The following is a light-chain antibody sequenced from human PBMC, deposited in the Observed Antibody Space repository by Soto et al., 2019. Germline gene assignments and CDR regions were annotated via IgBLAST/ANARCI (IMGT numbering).Light chain of an antibody. CDR3: QQSYSTCT. Sequence: DIQMTQSPSSLSASVGDRVTITCRASQSISSYLNWYQQKPGKAPKLLIYAASSLQSGVPSRFSGSGSGTYFTLTISSLQPEDFATYYCQQSYSTCTFGQGTRLEIK. CDR1: QSISSY. CDR2: AAS. J-gene: IGKJ5*01. V-gene: IGKV1-39*01.